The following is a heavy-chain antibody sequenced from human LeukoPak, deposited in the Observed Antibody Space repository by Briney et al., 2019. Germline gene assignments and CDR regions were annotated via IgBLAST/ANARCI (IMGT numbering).Heavy chain of an antibody. V-gene: IGHV4-39*07. CDR2: IYYSGST. CDR1: GGSISSSSYY. Sequence: SETLSLTCTVSGGSISSSSYYWGWIRQPPGKGLEWIGSIYYSGSTYYNPSLKSRVTISVDTSMNQFSLKLSSVTAADTAVYYCARGEVDTAMGYDYWGQGTLVTVSS. D-gene: IGHD5-18*01. CDR3: ARGEVDTAMGYDY. J-gene: IGHJ4*02.